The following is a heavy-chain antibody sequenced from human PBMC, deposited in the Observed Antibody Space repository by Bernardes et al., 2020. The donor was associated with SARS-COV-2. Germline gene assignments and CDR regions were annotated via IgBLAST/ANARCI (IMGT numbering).Heavy chain of an antibody. J-gene: IGHJ4*02. CDR2: INYNSGSI. Sequence: GGSLRLSCAASGFIFDDYAMHWVRQAPGKGLEWVSSINYNSGSIAYAGFVKGRFTISRDNARNSLYLQMNSLRAEDTALYYCAKGDGSYGYLFTYWGQGTLVTVSS. D-gene: IGHD5-18*01. CDR3: AKGDGSYGYLFTY. V-gene: IGHV3-9*01. CDR1: GFIFDDYA.